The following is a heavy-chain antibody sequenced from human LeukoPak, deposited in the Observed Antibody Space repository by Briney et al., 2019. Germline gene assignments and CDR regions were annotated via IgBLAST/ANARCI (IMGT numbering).Heavy chain of an antibody. D-gene: IGHD3-22*01. CDR2: ISYDGSNK. Sequence: GESLRLSCAASGFTFSSYGMHWVRQAPGKGLERVAVISYDGSNKYYADSVKGRFTISRANSKNTLYPLMHSVGAEDTAVYYCALPKYYYDSSGYLLQHWGQGALVTVSS. V-gene: IGHV3-30*03. CDR3: ALPKYYYDSSGYLLQH. J-gene: IGHJ1*01. CDR1: GFTFSSYG.